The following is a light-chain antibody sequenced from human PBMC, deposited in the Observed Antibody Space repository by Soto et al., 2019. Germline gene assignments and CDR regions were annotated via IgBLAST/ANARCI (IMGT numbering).Light chain of an antibody. CDR1: LCVLYSHNNNNY. V-gene: IGKV4-1*01. CDR3: QQYNTSGT. CDR2: GAS. J-gene: IGKJ1*01. Sequence: DILIAPLAASATINIKSSLCVLYSHNNNNYLTWYQQKPGQPPSLLIYGASNRASGVPDRFSGSGSGTDFTLTISRLEPEDFAIYYCQQYNTSGTFGQGTKVDIK.